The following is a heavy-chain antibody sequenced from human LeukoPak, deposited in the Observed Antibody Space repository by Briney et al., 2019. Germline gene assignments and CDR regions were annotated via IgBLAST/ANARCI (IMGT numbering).Heavy chain of an antibody. CDR1: GFTFSSFG. CDR2: ISISSKTI. V-gene: IGHV3-48*04. Sequence: PGGSLRLSCAASGFTFSSFGMNWVRQAPGRGLEWVSHISISSKTIYYADSVKGRFTVSRDNGQNSLYLQMNTLRAEDTAVYYCARGYSSSPAANYYYYYYMDVWGKGTTVTVSS. D-gene: IGHD6-6*01. J-gene: IGHJ6*03. CDR3: ARGYSSSPAANYYYYYYMDV.